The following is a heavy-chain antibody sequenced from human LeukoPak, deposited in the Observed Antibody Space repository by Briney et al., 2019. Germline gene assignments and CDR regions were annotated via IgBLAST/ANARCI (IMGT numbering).Heavy chain of an antibody. CDR2: INRSGST. D-gene: IGHD6-19*01. J-gene: IGHJ4*02. CDR1: GGSFSGYY. V-gene: IGHV4-34*10. Sequence: SETLSLTCAVYGGSFSGYYWSWIRQPPGKGLEWIGEINRSGSTNYNPSLKSRIRMSVDTSKNQFSLKLNSVTAADTAVYYCARGLSSGWYDYWGQGTLVTVSS. CDR3: ARGLSSGWYDY.